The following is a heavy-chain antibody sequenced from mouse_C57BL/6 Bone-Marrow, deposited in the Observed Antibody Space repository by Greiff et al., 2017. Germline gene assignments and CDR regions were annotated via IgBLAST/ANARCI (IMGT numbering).Heavy chain of an antibody. Sequence: EVQLQQSVAELVRPGASVKLSCTASGFNIKNTYMPWVKQRPEQGLEWIGRIDPANGNTKYAPKFPGKATITADTSSNTASLQLSSLTSEDTAIYYCARRGDYGSGAMDYWGQGTSVTVSS. CDR1: GFNIKNTY. CDR2: IDPANGNT. D-gene: IGHD1-1*01. V-gene: IGHV14-3*01. J-gene: IGHJ4*01. CDR3: ARRGDYGSGAMDY.